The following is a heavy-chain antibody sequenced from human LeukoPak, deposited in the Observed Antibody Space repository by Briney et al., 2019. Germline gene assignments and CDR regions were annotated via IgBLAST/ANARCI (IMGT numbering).Heavy chain of an antibody. CDR1: GFTFNNCA. Sequence: GGSVRLSCAASGFTFNNCAMSWVRQAPGKGLEWVSLISGSGNSTFYADSVKGRFTISRDNSKNTLYLQMNNLRAEDTAVYYCAKDLTLSITMIVVVGYFDYWGQGTLVTVSS. D-gene: IGHD3-22*01. CDR3: AKDLTLSITMIVVVGYFDY. J-gene: IGHJ4*02. V-gene: IGHV3-23*01. CDR2: ISGSGNST.